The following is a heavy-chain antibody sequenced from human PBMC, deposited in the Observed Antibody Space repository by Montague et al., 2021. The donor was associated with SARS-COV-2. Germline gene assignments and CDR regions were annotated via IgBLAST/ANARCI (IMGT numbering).Heavy chain of an antibody. Sequence: SLRLSCAASGFTFSYYAMSWVRQAPGKGLEWVSTISGSGGTTYYADSVKGRFTISRDNSKNTLYLRMNSLRAEDTAVYYCAKAHYYDGSGYYFWGQGTLVTVSS. CDR2: ISGSGGTT. J-gene: IGHJ4*02. CDR1: GFTFSYYA. V-gene: IGHV3-23*01. CDR3: AKAHYYDGSGYYF. D-gene: IGHD3-22*01.